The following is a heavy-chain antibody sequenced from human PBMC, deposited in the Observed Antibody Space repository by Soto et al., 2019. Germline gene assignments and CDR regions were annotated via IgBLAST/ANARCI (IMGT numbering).Heavy chain of an antibody. Sequence: QLQESGSGLVKPSQTLSLTCSVSGGSMNSDGYSWGWIRQPPGKGLEWIGYTYPSGITSHNPSLTSRVPLSVARSQSQFSLARTTVTDADTAVYSCVRDRVGGSANYYTSEGMDVGGQGPTVTVSS. D-gene: IGHD3-10*01. V-gene: IGHV4-30-2*01. J-gene: IGHJ6*02. CDR3: VRDRVGGSANYYTSEGMDV. CDR1: GGSMNSDGYS. CDR2: TYPSGIT.